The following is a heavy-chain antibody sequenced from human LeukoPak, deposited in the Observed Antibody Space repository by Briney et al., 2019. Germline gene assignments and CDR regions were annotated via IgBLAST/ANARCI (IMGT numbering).Heavy chain of an antibody. CDR2: ISAYNGNT. V-gene: IGHV1-18*01. D-gene: IGHD3-22*01. J-gene: IGHJ4*02. CDR1: GYTFTSYG. Sequence: ASVKVSCKASGYTFTSYGISWVRQAPGQGLEWMGWISAYNGNTNYAQKFQGRVTMTRDTSASTAYMELSSLRSEDTAVYYCASQYYDSSGYSYWGQGTLVTVSS. CDR3: ASQYYDSSGYSY.